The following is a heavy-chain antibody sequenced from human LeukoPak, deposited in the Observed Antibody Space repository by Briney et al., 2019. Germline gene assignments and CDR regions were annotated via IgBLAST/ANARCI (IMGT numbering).Heavy chain of an antibody. J-gene: IGHJ6*02. CDR2: IYSGGST. CDR1: GFTVSSNY. Sequence: GGSLRLSCAASGFTVSSNYMSWVRQAPGKGLEWVSVIYSGGSTYYADSVKGRFTISRDNSKNTLYLQMNSLRAEDTAVYYCARDPYCRSTSCTGMDVWGQGTTVTVSS. D-gene: IGHD2-2*01. V-gene: IGHV3-66*01. CDR3: ARDPYCRSTSCTGMDV.